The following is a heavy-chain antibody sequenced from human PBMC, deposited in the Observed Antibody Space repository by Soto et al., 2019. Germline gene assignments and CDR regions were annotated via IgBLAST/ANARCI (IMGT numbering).Heavy chain of an antibody. CDR3: AREKGSSGFDP. Sequence: ASVKVSCKASGYTFTSYAMHWVRQAPGQRLEWMGWINAGNGNTKYSQKFQGRVTMTRNTSINTAYMELSSLRSEDTAVYYCAREKGSSGFDPWGQGTLVTVSS. V-gene: IGHV1-3*01. J-gene: IGHJ5*02. CDR1: GYTFTSYA. CDR2: INAGNGNT. D-gene: IGHD6-6*01.